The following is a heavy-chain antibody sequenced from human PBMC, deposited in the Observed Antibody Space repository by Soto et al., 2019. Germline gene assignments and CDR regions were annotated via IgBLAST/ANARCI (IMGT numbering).Heavy chain of an antibody. Sequence: PGGSLRLSCAASGFTFSSYAMHWVRQAPGKGLEWVAVISYDGSNKYYADSVKGRFTISRDNSKNTLYLQMNSLRAEDTAVYYCARDGVGSHGHYFDYWGQGTLVTVSS. J-gene: IGHJ4*02. CDR2: ISYDGSNK. CDR1: GFTFSSYA. CDR3: ARDGVGSHGHYFDY. D-gene: IGHD3-10*01. V-gene: IGHV3-30-3*01.